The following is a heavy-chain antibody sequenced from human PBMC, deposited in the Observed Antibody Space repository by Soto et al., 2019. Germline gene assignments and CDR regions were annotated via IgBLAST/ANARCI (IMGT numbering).Heavy chain of an antibody. CDR1: GGSISSSSYY. D-gene: IGHD3-3*01. Sequence: PSETLSLTCTVSGGSISSSSYYWGWIRQPPGKGLEWIGSIYYSGSTYYNPSLKSRVTISVDTSKNQFSLKLSSVTAADTAVYYCARDFLSLDYDLLSWTPDYWGQGTLVTVSS. J-gene: IGHJ4*02. CDR3: ARDFLSLDYDLLSWTPDY. V-gene: IGHV4-39*02. CDR2: IYYSGST.